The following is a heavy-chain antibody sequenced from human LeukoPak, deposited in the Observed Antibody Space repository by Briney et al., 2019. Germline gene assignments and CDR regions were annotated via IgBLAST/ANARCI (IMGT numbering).Heavy chain of an antibody. V-gene: IGHV3-23*01. D-gene: IGHD6-13*01. CDR1: GFTLSTYA. Sequence: PGGSLRFSCADSGFTLSTYAMIWVRQAPGKGLEWVSGISAGGGSTYYADSVKGRFTISRDNSKNTLYLQMNSLTVEDTAVYYCAKSPRSAADNWFDPWGQGTLVTVSS. J-gene: IGHJ5*02. CDR3: AKSPRSAADNWFDP. CDR2: ISAGGGST.